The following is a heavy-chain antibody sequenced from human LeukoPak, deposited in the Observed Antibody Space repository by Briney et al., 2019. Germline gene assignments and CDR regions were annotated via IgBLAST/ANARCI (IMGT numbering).Heavy chain of an antibody. CDR2: IYPGDSDT. J-gene: IGHJ6*02. V-gene: IGHV5-51*04. CDR1: GYRFTDYW. D-gene: IGHD1-7*01. Sequence: GESLKISCKGSGYRFTDYWIGWVRQMPGKGLEWMGIIYPGDSDTRYSPSFQGQVTISADKPINTAHLQWSSLKASDTAMYYCARGAAGTTPDYYYFGLDVWGQGTTVRVSS. CDR3: ARGAAGTTPDYYYFGLDV.